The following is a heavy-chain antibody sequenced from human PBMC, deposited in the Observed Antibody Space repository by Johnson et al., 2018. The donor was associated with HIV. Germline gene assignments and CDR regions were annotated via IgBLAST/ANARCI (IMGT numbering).Heavy chain of an antibody. Sequence: MHWVRQAPGKGLEWVAVISYDGSNKYYADSVKGRFTISRDNSKNTLYLQMNSLRAEDTAVYYCARDLYAAAAHAFDIWGQGTMVTVSS. J-gene: IGHJ3*02. V-gene: IGHV3-30*04. CDR2: ISYDGSNK. D-gene: IGHD6-13*01. CDR3: ARDLYAAAAHAFDI.